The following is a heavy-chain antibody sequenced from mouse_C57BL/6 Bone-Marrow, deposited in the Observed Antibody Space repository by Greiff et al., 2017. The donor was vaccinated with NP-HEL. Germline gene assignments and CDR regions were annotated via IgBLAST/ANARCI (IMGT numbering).Heavy chain of an antibody. Sequence: VQLQQSGAELVKPGASVKLSCKASGYTFTSYWMHWVKQRPGQGLEWIGMFHPNSGSTNYTEKFKSKATLTVDKSSSTAYMQLSSLTSEDSAVYYCARSYPCYFDYWGQGTTLTVSS. J-gene: IGHJ2*01. CDR3: ARSYPCYFDY. CDR1: GYTFTSYW. D-gene: IGHD2-10*01. CDR2: FHPNSGST. V-gene: IGHV1-64*01.